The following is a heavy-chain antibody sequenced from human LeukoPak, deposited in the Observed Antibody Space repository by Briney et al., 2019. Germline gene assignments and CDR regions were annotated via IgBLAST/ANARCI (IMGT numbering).Heavy chain of an antibody. CDR1: GFDFSDYY. V-gene: IGHV3-11*04. D-gene: IGHD5-18*01. CDR3: AQSHADTDNGFYMDV. Sequence: GGSLRLSCAASGFDFSDYYMTWIRQAPGKGLEWVSYISSSGTIIYYEDSVKGRFTISRDNAKNSLYLQMNSLRAEDLAVYYCAQSHADTDNGFYMDVWGKGTTVTVSS. J-gene: IGHJ6*03. CDR2: ISSSGTII.